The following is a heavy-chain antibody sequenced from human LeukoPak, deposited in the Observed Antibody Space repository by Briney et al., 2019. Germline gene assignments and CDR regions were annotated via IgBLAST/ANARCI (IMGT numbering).Heavy chain of an antibody. D-gene: IGHD2-2*01. J-gene: IGHJ4*02. Sequence: PGGSLRLSCAASGFTCSSYGMHWVRQAPGKGLEWVAVIWYDGSNKYYADSVKGRFTISRDNSKNTLYLQMNSLRAEDTAVYYCAREGYCSSTSCSWFDYWGQGTLVTVSS. CDR1: GFTCSSYG. V-gene: IGHV3-33*01. CDR3: AREGYCSSTSCSWFDY. CDR2: IWYDGSNK.